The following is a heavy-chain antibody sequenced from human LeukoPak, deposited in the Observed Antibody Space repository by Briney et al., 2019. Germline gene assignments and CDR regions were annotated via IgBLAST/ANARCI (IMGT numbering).Heavy chain of an antibody. J-gene: IGHJ4*02. V-gene: IGHV4-34*01. CDR2: INHSGST. CDR3: ASFTNSSGIDY. CDR1: GGSFSGYY. D-gene: IGHD6-19*01. Sequence: SETLSLTCAVYGGSFSGYYWSWIRQPPGKGLEWIGEINHSGSTNYNPSLKSRVTISVDTSKNQFSLKLYSVTAADTAVYYCASFTNSSGIDYWGQGTLVTVSS.